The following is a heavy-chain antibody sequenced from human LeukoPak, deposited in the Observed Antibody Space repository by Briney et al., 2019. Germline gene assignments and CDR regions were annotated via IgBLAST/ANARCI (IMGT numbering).Heavy chain of an antibody. V-gene: IGHV3-30*04. CDR3: ARPRRDGYNWDAFHI. J-gene: IGHJ3*02. CDR2: ISYDGRNK. CDR1: GFTFSSYV. D-gene: IGHD5-24*01. Sequence: GGSLRLSCVASGFTFSSYVMHWVRQAPGKGLEWVAVISYDGRNKYYADSVKGRFTISRDNSKNTLYLQMNSLRAEDTTVYNCARPRRDGYNWDAFHIWGQGTLVTVSS.